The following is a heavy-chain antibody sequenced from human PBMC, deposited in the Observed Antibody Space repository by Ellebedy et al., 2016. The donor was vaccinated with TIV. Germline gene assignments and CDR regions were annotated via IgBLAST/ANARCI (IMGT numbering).Heavy chain of an antibody. V-gene: IGHV3-74*01. CDR1: GFTFSTYW. J-gene: IGHJ4*02. D-gene: IGHD5-12*01. CDR3: ARDVPAITTRTWG. Sequence: GESLKISXAASGFTFSTYWMHWVRQAPGKGLVWVSRISGDGSSTIYADSVRGRFTISRDNARNTLYLQMNSLRAEDTGVYYCARDVPAITTRTWGWGQGTLVTVSS. CDR2: ISGDGSST.